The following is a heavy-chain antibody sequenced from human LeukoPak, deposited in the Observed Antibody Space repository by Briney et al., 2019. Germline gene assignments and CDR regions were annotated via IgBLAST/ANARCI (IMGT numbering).Heavy chain of an antibody. J-gene: IGHJ4*02. CDR1: GGSISSGGYC. CDR3: ARNIWAAGDY. V-gene: IGHV4-30-2*01. D-gene: IGHD6-13*01. CDR2: IYHSGST. Sequence: SETLSLTCTVSGGSISSGGYCWSWIRQPPGKGLEWIGYIYHSGSTYYNPSLKSRVTISVDRSKNQFSLKLSSVTAADTAVYYCARNIWAAGDYWGQGTLVTVSS.